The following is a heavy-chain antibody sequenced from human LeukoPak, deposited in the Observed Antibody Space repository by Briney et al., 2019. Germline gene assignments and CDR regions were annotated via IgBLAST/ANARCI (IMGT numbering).Heavy chain of an antibody. CDR1: GGSFSGYY. CDR2: INHSGST. J-gene: IGHJ5*02. D-gene: IGHD1-26*01. V-gene: IGHV4-34*01. CDR3: AISGSLEELWFDP. Sequence: PSENLSLTCAVYGGSFSGYYWSWIRQPPGKGLEWIGEINHSGSTNYNPSLKSRVTISVDTSKNQFSLKLSSVTAADTAVYYCAISGSLEELWFDPWGQGTLVTVSS.